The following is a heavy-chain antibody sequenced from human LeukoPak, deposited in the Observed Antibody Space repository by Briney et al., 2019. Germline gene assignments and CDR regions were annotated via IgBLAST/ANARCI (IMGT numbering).Heavy chain of an antibody. J-gene: IGHJ4*02. CDR1: GYTFTSYY. CDR2: IIPIFGTA. V-gene: IGHV1-46*01. D-gene: IGHD3-3*01. Sequence: ASVKVSCKASGYTFTSYYMHWVRQAPGQGLEWMGGIIPIFGTANYAQKFQGRVTMTKNTSISTAYMELSSLRSEDTAVYYCARAVTIFGVVSHFDYWGQGTLVTVSS. CDR3: ARAVTIFGVVSHFDY.